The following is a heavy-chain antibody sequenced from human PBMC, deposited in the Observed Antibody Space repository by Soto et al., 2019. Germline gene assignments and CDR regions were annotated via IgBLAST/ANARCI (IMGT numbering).Heavy chain of an antibody. D-gene: IGHD6-13*01. Sequence: QVQLVQSGAEVKKPGSSVKVSCKASGGTFSSYTISWVRQAPGQGLEWMGRIIPILGIANYAQKFQGRVTITADKTTSTAYKELSSLRSEDTAVYYCARGEAAAGNAFDIWGQGTMVTVSS. CDR2: IIPILGIA. CDR3: ARGEAAAGNAFDI. V-gene: IGHV1-69*02. CDR1: GGTFSSYT. J-gene: IGHJ3*02.